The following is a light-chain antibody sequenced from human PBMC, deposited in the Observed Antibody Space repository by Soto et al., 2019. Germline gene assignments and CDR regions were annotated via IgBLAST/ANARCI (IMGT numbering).Light chain of an antibody. Sequence: QSALTQPPYASGSRGQSVTISCTGTSSDVGGYNYVSWYQQYPGKAPKLMIYEVSKRPSGVSDRFSGSKSGNTASLTVSGLQSEDEADYYCSSYAVNIHLGVFGGGTKLTVL. V-gene: IGLV2-8*01. CDR1: SSDVGGYNY. J-gene: IGLJ2*01. CDR3: SSYAVNIHLGV. CDR2: EVS.